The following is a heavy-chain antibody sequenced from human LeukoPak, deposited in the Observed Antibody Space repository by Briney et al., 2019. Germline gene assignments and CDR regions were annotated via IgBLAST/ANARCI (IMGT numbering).Heavy chain of an antibody. J-gene: IGHJ4*02. D-gene: IGHD2-21*02. CDR1: GFTFSSYD. V-gene: IGHV3-30*02. Sequence: GGSLRLSCAASGFTFSSYDMHWIRQAPGKGLEWVAFIQYDGSNKYYADSVKGRFTISRDNSKNTLYLQMNSLRVEDTAVYYCAKDLTVTDDNWGQGTLVTVSS. CDR3: AKDLTVTDDN. CDR2: IQYDGSNK.